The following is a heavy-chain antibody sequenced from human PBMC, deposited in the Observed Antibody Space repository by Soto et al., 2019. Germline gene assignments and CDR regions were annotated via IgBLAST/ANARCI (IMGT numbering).Heavy chain of an antibody. CDR3: ARALLGIAARRYGYYFDY. D-gene: IGHD6-6*01. V-gene: IGHV1-3*01. CDR1: GYTFTSYA. Sequence: ASVKVSCQASGYTFTSYAMHWVRQAPGQRLEWMGWIDAGNGNTKYSQKFQGRVTITRDTSASTAYMELSSLRSEDTAVYYCARALLGIAARRYGYYFDYWGQGTLVTVSS. CDR2: IDAGNGNT. J-gene: IGHJ4*02.